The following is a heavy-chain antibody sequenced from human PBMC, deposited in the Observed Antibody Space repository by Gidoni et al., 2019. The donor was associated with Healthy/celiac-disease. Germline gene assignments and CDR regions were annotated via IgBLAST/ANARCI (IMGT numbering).Heavy chain of an antibody. CDR1: GGSFSGYY. CDR3: ARGREWLRWGFDY. Sequence: QVQLQQWGAGLLKPSEPLSPTCAAYGGSFSGYYWSWIRQPPGKGLEWIGEINHSGSTNYNPSLKSRVTISVDTSKNQFSLKLSSVTAADTAVYYCARGREWLRWGFDYWGQGTLVTVSS. D-gene: IGHD5-12*01. J-gene: IGHJ4*02. V-gene: IGHV4-34*01. CDR2: INHSGST.